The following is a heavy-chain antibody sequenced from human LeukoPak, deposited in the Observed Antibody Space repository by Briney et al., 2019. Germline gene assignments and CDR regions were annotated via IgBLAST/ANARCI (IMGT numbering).Heavy chain of an antibody. CDR3: ASGGWYRGY. CDR2: INHRGST. CDR1: GGSFSGYY. Sequence: PSETLSLTCAVYGGSFSGYYWTWIRQTPGKGLEWIGEINHRGSTNYNPSLESRVTISVDTSKNHFSLDLTPVTAADTAVYYCASGGWYRGYWGQGTLVTVSS. V-gene: IGHV4-34*01. J-gene: IGHJ4*02. D-gene: IGHD2-15*01.